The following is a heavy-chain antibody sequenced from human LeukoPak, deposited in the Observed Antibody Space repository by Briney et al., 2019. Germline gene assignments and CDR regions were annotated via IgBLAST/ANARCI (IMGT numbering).Heavy chain of an antibody. Sequence: GGSLRLSCAASGFTFSSYAMHWVRQAPGKGLEWVAVISYDGSNKYYADSVKGRFTISRDNAKNSLYLQMNSLRAEDTAVYYCARDRRDIVTTYFDYWGQGTLVTVSS. J-gene: IGHJ4*02. D-gene: IGHD5-12*01. CDR2: ISYDGSNK. CDR1: GFTFSSYA. V-gene: IGHV3-30*04. CDR3: ARDRRDIVTTYFDY.